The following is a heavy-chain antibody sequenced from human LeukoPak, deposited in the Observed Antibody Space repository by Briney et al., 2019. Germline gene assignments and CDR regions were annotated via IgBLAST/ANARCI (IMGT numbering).Heavy chain of an antibody. CDR3: ARGLRFLEWKHFNWFDP. D-gene: IGHD3-3*01. CDR2: INHSGST. Sequence: PSETLSLTCTVSSGSISITSYYWGWIRQPPGKGLEWIGEINHSGSTNYNPSLKSQVTISVDTSKNQFSLKLSSVTAADTAVYYCARGLRFLEWKHFNWFDPWGQGTLVTVSS. J-gene: IGHJ5*02. CDR1: SGSISITSYY. V-gene: IGHV4-39*07.